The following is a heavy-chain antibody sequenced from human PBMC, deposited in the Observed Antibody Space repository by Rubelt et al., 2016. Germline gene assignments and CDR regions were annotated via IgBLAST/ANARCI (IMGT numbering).Heavy chain of an antibody. V-gene: IGHV4-34*11. CDR2: IYFSGST. J-gene: IGHJ4*02. CDR3: ARRSSSSGIDY. Sequence: QVQLQQWGAGLLKPSETLSLTCAVYGGSFSGYYWSWIRQPPGKGLECIGYIYFSGSTNYNPSLESRVTISVDTSKNQFSLKLCSVTAADTAVYYCARRSSSSGIDYWGQGILVTVSS. D-gene: IGHD6-6*01. CDR1: GGSFSGYY.